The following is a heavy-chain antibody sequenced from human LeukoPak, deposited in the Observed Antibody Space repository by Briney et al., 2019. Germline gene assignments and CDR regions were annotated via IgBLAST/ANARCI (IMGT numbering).Heavy chain of an antibody. CDR3: ARRPIVGVPAPIDY. J-gene: IGHJ4*02. V-gene: IGHV1-2*02. CDR2: INPNTGGT. Sequence: GASVKVSCKASGYTFADYYIHWVRHAPGQGLEWMGLINPNTGGTNYAQKFQGRVTMTRDTSITTAYMELSRLRSDDTAVYYCARRPIVGVPAPIDYWGQGNLVTVSS. CDR1: GYTFADYY. D-gene: IGHD2-2*01.